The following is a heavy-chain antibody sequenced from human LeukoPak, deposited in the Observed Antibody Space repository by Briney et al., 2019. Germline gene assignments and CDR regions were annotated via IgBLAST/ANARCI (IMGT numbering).Heavy chain of an antibody. CDR3: APTTGGGNIDS. D-gene: IGHD1-14*01. J-gene: IGHJ5*01. CDR2: ITATGSRT. Sequence: GGSLRLSCAASGLIFGSYTMSWVRQAPGKGLEWVSGITATGSRTYYADSVKGRFTISRDSSKNTLYLQSNSLGVDDTAVYYCAPTTGGGNIDSWGQGTLVTVSS. V-gene: IGHV3-23*01. CDR1: GLIFGSYT.